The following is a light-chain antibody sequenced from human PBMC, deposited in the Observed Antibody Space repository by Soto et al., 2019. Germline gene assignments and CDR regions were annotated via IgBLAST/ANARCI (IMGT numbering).Light chain of an antibody. CDR3: LSFDSSLSVV. J-gene: IGLJ2*01. Sequence: QSVLTQPPSLSGAPGQRVTISCTGSSSNIGAGYDVHWYQQLPGRAPKLLSYGNTNRPSGVPDRFSGSKSGTSASLAITGLQAEDEADYYCLSFDSSLSVVFGGGTKLTVL. CDR1: SSNIGAGYD. CDR2: GNT. V-gene: IGLV1-40*01.